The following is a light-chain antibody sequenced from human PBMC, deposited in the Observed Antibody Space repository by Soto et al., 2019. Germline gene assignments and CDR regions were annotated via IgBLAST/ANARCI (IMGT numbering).Light chain of an antibody. Sequence: QSVLTQPPSVSGAAGQRVTISCTGGSSNIGAGYDVHWYQQLPGTAPKLLIYGDINRPSGVPDRFSGSKSGTSASLAITGLQAADEADYYCQSYDSSLSGSNGFGTGTKVTVL. V-gene: IGLV1-40*01. J-gene: IGLJ1*01. CDR1: SSNIGAGYD. CDR3: QSYDSSLSGSNG. CDR2: GDI.